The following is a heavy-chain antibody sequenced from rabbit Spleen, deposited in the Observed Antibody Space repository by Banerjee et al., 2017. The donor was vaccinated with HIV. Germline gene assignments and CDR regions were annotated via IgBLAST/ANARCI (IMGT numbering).Heavy chain of an antibody. CDR3: ARDWDGVIGWILGW. CDR2: IAGTSSGFP. D-gene: IGHD4-1*01. CDR1: GFSFSDRDV. V-gene: IGHV1S40*01. Sequence: QSLEESGGDLVKPGASLTLTCIASGFSFSDRDVMCWVRQAPGKGLEWIACIAGTSSGFPSPATGAKGRFPFPKPSPTTVTLQMTSLTAADTAPYFCARDWDGVIGWILGWGGQGPLVTVS. J-gene: IGHJ2*01.